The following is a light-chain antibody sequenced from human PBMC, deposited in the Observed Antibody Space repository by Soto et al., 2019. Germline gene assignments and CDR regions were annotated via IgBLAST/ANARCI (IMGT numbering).Light chain of an antibody. J-gene: IGKJ1*01. CDR3: QQYHSTPRT. V-gene: IGKV3-20*01. Sequence: EIVLTQSPGTLSLSPGQRATLSCRASQSVSSNRLAWYQQKPGQAPRLLIYGASSRATGIPDRFSGGGSGTDFTLTISRLEPEDFAVYYCQQYHSTPRTFGQWTKVEI. CDR2: GAS. CDR1: QSVSSNR.